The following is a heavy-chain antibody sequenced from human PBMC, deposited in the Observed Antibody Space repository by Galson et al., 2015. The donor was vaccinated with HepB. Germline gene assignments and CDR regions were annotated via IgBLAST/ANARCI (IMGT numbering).Heavy chain of an antibody. CDR1: GYSFTSYW. CDR2: IDPSDSYT. D-gene: IGHD3-10*01. V-gene: IGHV5-10-1*01. J-gene: IGHJ6*02. Sequence: QSGAEVKKPGESLKISCKGSGYSFTSYWISWVRQMPGKGLEWMGRIDPSDSYTNYSPSFQGHVTISADKSISTAYLQWSSLKASDTAMYYGARLGFGELSHYYYYYGMDVWGQGTTVTVSS. CDR3: ARLGFGELSHYYYYYGMDV.